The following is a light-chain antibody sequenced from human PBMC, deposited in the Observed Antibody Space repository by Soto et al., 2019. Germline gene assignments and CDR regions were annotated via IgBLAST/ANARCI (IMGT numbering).Light chain of an antibody. V-gene: IGKV3D-7*01. CDR2: GAS. Sequence: PGERVTLSCRASQSVSSNYLTWYQQKPGQAPRLLIYGASTRATSIPARFSGSGSGTDFTLTISSLQPEDFAVYYCQQDYNRLTFGGGTKVEIK. CDR3: QQDYNRLT. CDR1: QSVSSNY. J-gene: IGKJ4*01.